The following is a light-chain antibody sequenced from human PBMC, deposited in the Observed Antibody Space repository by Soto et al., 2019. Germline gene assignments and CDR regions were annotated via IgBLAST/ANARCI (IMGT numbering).Light chain of an antibody. CDR2: DAS. CDR1: QGISSY. Sequence: AIRMTQSPSSLSASTGDRVTITCRASQGISSYLAWYQQKPGKAPKLLIYDASSSDRGVPSRFSGSGSGTEFILTISSLQPDDFATYYCQQYNTYPWTFGQGTKVDI. CDR3: QQYNTYPWT. V-gene: IGKV1-8*01. J-gene: IGKJ1*01.